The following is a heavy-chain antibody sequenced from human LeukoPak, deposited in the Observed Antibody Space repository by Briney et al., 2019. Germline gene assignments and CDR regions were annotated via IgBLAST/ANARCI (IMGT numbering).Heavy chain of an antibody. D-gene: IGHD3-10*01. CDR3: ARGWFGEPMGDY. J-gene: IGHJ4*02. CDR1: GFTFSSYG. V-gene: IGHV3-33*01. Sequence: GGSLRLSCAASGFTFSSYGMHWVRQAPGKGLEWVAVIWYGGSNKYYADSVKGRFTISRDNSKNTLYLQMNSLRAEDTAVYYCARGWFGEPMGDYWGQGTLVTVSS. CDR2: IWYGGSNK.